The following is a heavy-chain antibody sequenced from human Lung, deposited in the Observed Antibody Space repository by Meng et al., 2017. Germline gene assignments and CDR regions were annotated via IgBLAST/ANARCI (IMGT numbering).Heavy chain of an antibody. CDR2: IYYSGRT. J-gene: IGHJ4*02. D-gene: IGHD5-18*01. Sequence: QLQLQEAGPGLVKPSETPSLTCTVSGGSISSSSYYWGWIRQPPGKGLEWIGSIYYSGRTYYKPSLKSRVTISVDMSKNQFSLKLSSVTAADTAVYYCAEDSRGYNYGFDQWGQGTLVTVSS. V-gene: IGHV4-39*05. CDR1: GGSISSSSYY. CDR3: AEDSRGYNYGFDQ.